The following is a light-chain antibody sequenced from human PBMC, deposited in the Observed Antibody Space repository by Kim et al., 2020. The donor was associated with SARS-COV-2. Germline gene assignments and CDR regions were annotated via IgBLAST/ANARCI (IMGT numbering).Light chain of an antibody. Sequence: SESVRDRVTITCRASQGISTSLVWYQQKPGKAPTLLIYAASSLQSGVPSRFSGSGSGTDFALTISSLQPEDFASYYCQQLNSYPRTFGQGTKLEI. J-gene: IGKJ2*01. CDR3: QQLNSYPRT. V-gene: IGKV1-9*01. CDR1: QGISTS. CDR2: AAS.